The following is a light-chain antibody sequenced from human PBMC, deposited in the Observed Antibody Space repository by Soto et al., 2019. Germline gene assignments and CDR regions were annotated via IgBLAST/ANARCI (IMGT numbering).Light chain of an antibody. CDR3: KQYNNYSIT. CDR2: EAS. J-gene: IGKJ5*01. V-gene: IGKV1-5*03. CDR1: QSVSSY. Sequence: DIQMTQSPSTLSVSAGDRATISCRASQSVSSYLAWHQQKPGKAPKLLMYEASTLASGIPSRFSGSGSGTEFTLTIRSLQPDDFATYYCKQYNNYSITFGQGTRLEIK.